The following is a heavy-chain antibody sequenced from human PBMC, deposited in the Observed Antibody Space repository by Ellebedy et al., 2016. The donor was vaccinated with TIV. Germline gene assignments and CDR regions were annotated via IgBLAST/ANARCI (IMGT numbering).Heavy chain of an antibody. V-gene: IGHV1-58*02. CDR1: GFTFTSSA. Sequence: ASVKVSCKASGFTFTSSAMQWVRQARGQRLEWIGWIVVDSGNTNYAQKFQERVTITRDMSTSTAYMELSSLRSEDTAVYYCARSTNFYVSSGYSSHDCWGQGTPVTVSS. J-gene: IGHJ4*02. D-gene: IGHD3-22*01. CDR3: ARSTNFYVSSGYSSHDC. CDR2: IVVDSGNT.